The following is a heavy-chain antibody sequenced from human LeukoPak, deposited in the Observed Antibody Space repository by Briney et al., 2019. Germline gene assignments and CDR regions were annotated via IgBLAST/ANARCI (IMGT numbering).Heavy chain of an antibody. J-gene: IGHJ3*02. V-gene: IGHV3-23*01. CDR1: GFTFSDYA. Sequence: GGSLRLSCAASGFTFSDYAVTWVRQAPGKGLEWVSSISGSGGASYYAASVEGRFTISRDNAKNTLYLQMNSLRAEDTAVYYCARRAAALDAFDIWGQGTMVTVSS. CDR3: ARRAAALDAFDI. CDR2: ISGSGGAS. D-gene: IGHD6-13*01.